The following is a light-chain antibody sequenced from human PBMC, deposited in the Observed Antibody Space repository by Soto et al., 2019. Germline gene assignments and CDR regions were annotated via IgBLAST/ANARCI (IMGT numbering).Light chain of an antibody. CDR2: GAS. Sequence: EIVLTQSPGTLSLSPGERATLSCRTSQSVSSSYLAWYQRKPGQAPRLLIYGASTRATGIPDRFSGSGSVTDFTLTISRLEPEDFAVYYCQQYGTSFWTFGQGTKVEIK. CDR1: QSVSSSY. V-gene: IGKV3-20*01. J-gene: IGKJ1*01. CDR3: QQYGTSFWT.